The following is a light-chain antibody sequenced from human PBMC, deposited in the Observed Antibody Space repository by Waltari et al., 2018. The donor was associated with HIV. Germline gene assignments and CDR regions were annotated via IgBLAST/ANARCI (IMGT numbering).Light chain of an antibody. V-gene: IGLV2-11*01. CDR1: SSYVDTF. Sequence: QSALTQPHSVSGSPGQSLTISCAGTSSYVDTFVSWYQQHPGQAPQVIIYDVNNRPSWVPDRISGSKSGNTAFLTISGLQAEDEAEDHCCSHAGNFIFAFGTGTKVTVL. CDR2: DVN. J-gene: IGLJ1*01. CDR3: CSHAGNFIFA.